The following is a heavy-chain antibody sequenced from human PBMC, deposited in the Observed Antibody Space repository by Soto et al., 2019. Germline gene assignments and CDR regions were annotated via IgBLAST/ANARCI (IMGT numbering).Heavy chain of an antibody. J-gene: IGHJ4*02. CDR1: EYTSTTYV. V-gene: IGHV1-3*01. D-gene: IGHD3-3*01. Sequence: QVQLGQPGPEGKNPGASVKVSCRAPEYTSTTYVRLWVPQAPGQRLGGRGWINAGNGNTKYSQKFQGRVTITRDTSASTAYMELSSLRSEDTAVYYCARLFTYYDFWSGYPRRMFDYWGQGTLVTVSS. CDR3: ARLFTYYDFWSGYPRRMFDY. CDR2: INAGNGNT.